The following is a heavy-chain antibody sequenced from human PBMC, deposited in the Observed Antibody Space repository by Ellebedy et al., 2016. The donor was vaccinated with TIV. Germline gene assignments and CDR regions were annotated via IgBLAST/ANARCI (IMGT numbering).Heavy chain of an antibody. D-gene: IGHD2-15*01. J-gene: IGHJ4*02. Sequence: MPGGSLRLSCTVSGVSISTSNYYWGWIRQPPGKGLEWIGSMYYSGSTYYNPSLKSRVTISVDTSKNQFSLKLSSVTAADTAVYFCARHMSTASDCSLMVVAADCWYFDYWGQGAQVTVSS. CDR1: GVSISTSNYY. CDR3: ARHMSTASDCSLMVVAADCWYFDY. CDR2: MYYSGST. V-gene: IGHV4-39*01.